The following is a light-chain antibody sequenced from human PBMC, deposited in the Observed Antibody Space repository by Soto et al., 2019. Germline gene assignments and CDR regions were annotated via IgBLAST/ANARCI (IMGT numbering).Light chain of an antibody. Sequence: EIVLTQSPGTLSLSPGERATLFCRASQSVSSSYLAWYQQKPGQAPMLLIYGASSMATGIPDRLSGSGSGTDFTLTISRLEHEDFEVYYCTQYGYSPYTFGQGTKLEIK. V-gene: IGKV3-20*01. CDR2: GAS. J-gene: IGKJ2*01. CDR1: QSVSSSY. CDR3: TQYGYSPYT.